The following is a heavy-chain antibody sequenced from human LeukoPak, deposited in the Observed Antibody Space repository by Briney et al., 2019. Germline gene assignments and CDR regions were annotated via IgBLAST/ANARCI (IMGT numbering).Heavy chain of an antibody. J-gene: IGHJ4*02. CDR3: ARDLDTYGSGSYWLE. V-gene: IGHV3-33*01. D-gene: IGHD3-10*01. CDR2: IWYDENYK. CDR1: GFTFSSYG. Sequence: PGGSLRLSYAASGFTFSSYGMHWVRQAPDKGLEWVAVIWYDENYKYYADSVKGRFTISRDNSKNTLYLQMNSLRAEDTAVYYCARDLDTYGSGSYWLEWGQGTLVTVSS.